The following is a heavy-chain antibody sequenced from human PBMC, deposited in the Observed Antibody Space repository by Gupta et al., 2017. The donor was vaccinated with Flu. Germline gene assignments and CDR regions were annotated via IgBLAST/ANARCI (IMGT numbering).Heavy chain of an antibody. J-gene: IGHJ3*02. Sequence: QVQLQESAPGLVKPSQTLSLTCPVSGGSISSGGYSWNWIRQHPGKGLEWIGYIYYSGSTYYNPSLKSRVTISVDTSKNQCALKLSSVTAADTAVYYCARGQIVVVTAIHAFDIWGQGTMVTVSS. V-gene: IGHV4-31*03. CDR1: GGSISSGGYS. CDR3: ARGQIVVVTAIHAFDI. D-gene: IGHD2-21*02. CDR2: IYYSGST.